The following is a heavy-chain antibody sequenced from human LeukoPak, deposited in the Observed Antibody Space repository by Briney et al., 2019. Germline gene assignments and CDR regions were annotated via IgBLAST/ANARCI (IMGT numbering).Heavy chain of an antibody. CDR3: ARGYCSSTSCPRMGLWFDP. CDR2: IIPIFGTA. CDR1: GGTFSSYA. V-gene: IGHV1-69*13. Sequence: SVKVSCKASGGTFSSYAISWVRQAPGQGLEWMGGIIPIFGTANYAQKFQGRVTITADESTSTAYMELSSLRSEDTAVYYCARGYCSSTSCPRMGLWFDPWGQGTLVTVSS. J-gene: IGHJ5*02. D-gene: IGHD2-2*01.